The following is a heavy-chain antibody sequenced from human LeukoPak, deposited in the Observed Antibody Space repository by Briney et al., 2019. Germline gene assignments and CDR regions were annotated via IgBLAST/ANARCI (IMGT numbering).Heavy chain of an antibody. V-gene: IGHV3-48*03. Sequence: GGSLRLSCAASGFTFSSYEMNWVRQAPGKGLEWISYISGSGTVTHYADSVKARFTISRDNAKNSLYLQVNSLRAEDTAVYYCAREPRGYAFDIWGQGTMVTVSS. J-gene: IGHJ3*02. CDR3: AREPRGYAFDI. CDR1: GFTFSSYE. CDR2: ISGSGTVT. D-gene: IGHD3-10*01.